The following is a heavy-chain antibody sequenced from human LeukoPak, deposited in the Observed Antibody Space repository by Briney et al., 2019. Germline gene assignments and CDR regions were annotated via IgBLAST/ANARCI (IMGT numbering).Heavy chain of an antibody. V-gene: IGHV4-30-4*07. CDR1: GGSISSGGYS. J-gene: IGHJ6*03. CDR3: ASDSSGPYYYYYMDV. CDR2: IYYSGST. D-gene: IGHD3-22*01. Sequence: SQTPSLTCAVSGGSISSGGYSWSWIRQPPGKGLEWIGYIYYSGSTYYNPSLKSRVTISVDTSKNQFSLKLSSVTAADTAVYYCASDSSGPYYYYYMDVWGKGTTVTVSS.